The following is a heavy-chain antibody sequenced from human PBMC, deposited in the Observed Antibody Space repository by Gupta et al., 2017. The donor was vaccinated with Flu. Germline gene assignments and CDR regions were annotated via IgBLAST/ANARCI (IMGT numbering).Heavy chain of an antibody. Sequence: QFTLKESGPTLVKPTQTLTLTCTFSGFSLSTSGVGVGWIRQPPGKALEWLALIYWNDDKRYSTSLKSRLTITKDTSKNQVVLTMTNMDPVDTATYYCAHITLVRSEPAAILWFDPWGQGTLVTVSS. D-gene: IGHD2-2*01. J-gene: IGHJ5*02. CDR1: GFSLSTSGVG. CDR2: IYWNDDK. V-gene: IGHV2-5*01. CDR3: AHITLVRSEPAAILWFDP.